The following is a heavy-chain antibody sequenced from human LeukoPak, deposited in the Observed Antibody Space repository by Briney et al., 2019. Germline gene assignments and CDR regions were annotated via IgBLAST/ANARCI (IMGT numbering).Heavy chain of an antibody. Sequence: GASVKVSCKASGYTFTDYPMNWVRQAPGQRLEWMGWINTDTGNPTYAQGFTGHYVFSLDTSVSTAYLQIISLKAEDTAVYYCARAGLTGSKVAFDVWGQGTMVTVSS. J-gene: IGHJ3*01. D-gene: IGHD1-20*01. CDR3: ARAGLTGSKVAFDV. V-gene: IGHV7-4-1*02. CDR2: INTDTGNP. CDR1: GYTFTDYP.